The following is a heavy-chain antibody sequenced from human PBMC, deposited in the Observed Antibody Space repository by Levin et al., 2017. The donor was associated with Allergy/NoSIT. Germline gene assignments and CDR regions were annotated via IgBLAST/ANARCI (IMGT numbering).Heavy chain of an antibody. CDR3: VRSNYFDY. J-gene: IGHJ4*02. Sequence: ASQTLSLTCTVSGGSITNYYWSWIRQPPGRGLEYLGHIYYSGSTNYNPSLKSRVTISVDTSKNQFSLRLSSVTAADTAVYYCVRSNYFDYWGQGTLVTVSS. CDR1: GGSITNYY. V-gene: IGHV4-59*08. CDR2: IYYSGST.